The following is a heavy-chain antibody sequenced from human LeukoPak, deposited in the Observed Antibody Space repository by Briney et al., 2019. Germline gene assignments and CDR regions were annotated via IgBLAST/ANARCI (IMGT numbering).Heavy chain of an antibody. V-gene: IGHV3-30*02. CDR2: IRNDGSNK. CDR1: GFIFSSYG. J-gene: IGHJ4*02. Sequence: GGSLRLSCAASGFIFSSYGMHWVRQAPGKGLEWVAFIRNDGSNKYYADSVKGRFTISRDNSKNTLYLQMNSLRAEGTAVYYCAKLLSNSGRFLYWGQGTLVTVSS. CDR3: AKLLSNSGRFLY. D-gene: IGHD4-23*01.